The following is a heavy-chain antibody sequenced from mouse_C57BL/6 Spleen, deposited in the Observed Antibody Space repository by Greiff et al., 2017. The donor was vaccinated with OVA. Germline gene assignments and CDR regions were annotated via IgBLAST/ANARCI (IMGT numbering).Heavy chain of an antibody. V-gene: IGHV14-1*01. Sequence: VQLQQSGAELVRPGASVKLSCTASGFNIKDYYMHWVKQRPEQGLEWIGRIDPEDGDTEYAPKFQGKATMTADTSSNTAYLQLSSLTSEDTAVYYCTTHGSSYFFAYWGQGTLVTVSA. CDR3: TTHGSSYFFAY. CDR1: GFNIKDYY. D-gene: IGHD1-1*01. CDR2: IDPEDGDT. J-gene: IGHJ3*01.